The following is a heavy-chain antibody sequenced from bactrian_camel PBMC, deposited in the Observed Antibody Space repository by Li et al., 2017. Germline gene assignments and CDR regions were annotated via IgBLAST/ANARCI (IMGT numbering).Heavy chain of an antibody. CDR1: RFTFSSFA. CDR2: THTTGNS. Sequence: DVQLVESGGGLVQPGGSLRLSCAASRFTFSSFAMTWVRQAPGKGLEWVSVTHTTGNSYYTDSVKGRFTASRDNTENRVYLHLNSLKTEDMAMYYCAKDGAPDDETPRYDYWGQGTQVTVS. D-gene: IGHD1*01. CDR3: AKDGAPDDETPRYDY. V-gene: IGHV3S10*01. J-gene: IGHJ4*01.